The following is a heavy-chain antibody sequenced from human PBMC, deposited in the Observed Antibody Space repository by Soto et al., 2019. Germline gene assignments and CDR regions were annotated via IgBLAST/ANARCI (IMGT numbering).Heavy chain of an antibody. V-gene: IGHV3-23*01. CDR2: ISGSGGSS. J-gene: IGHJ6*02. CDR3: AKVTKRAAAGRYEYYKYGMDV. D-gene: IGHD6-13*01. Sequence: PGGSLRLSCSASGFAFSTYGMTWVRQAPGKGLEWVSVISGSGGSSYYAASVKGRFTISRDNSKNTVFLQMNGLRVEDTAVYYCAKVTKRAAAGRYEYYKYGMDVWGQGTTVTVSS. CDR1: GFAFSTYG.